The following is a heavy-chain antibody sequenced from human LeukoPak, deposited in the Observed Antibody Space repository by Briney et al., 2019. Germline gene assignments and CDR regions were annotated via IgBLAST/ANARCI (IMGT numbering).Heavy chain of an antibody. V-gene: IGHV1-46*01. CDR3: AREEVVLVDAVRYYYYGMDV. D-gene: IGHD2-8*01. CDR1: GYNFISYY. CDR2: INPSGGST. J-gene: IGHJ6*02. Sequence: ASVKVSCKASGYNFISYYMHWVRQAPGQGLEWMGIINPSGGSTSYAQKFQDRVTMTRDTSTSTVYMELSSLKSEDTAVYYCAREEVVLVDAVRYYYYGMDVWGQGTTVTVSS.